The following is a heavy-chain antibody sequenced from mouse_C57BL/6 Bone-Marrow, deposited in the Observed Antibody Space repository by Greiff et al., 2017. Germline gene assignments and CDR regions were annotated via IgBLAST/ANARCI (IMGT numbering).Heavy chain of an antibody. CDR2: IHPNSGST. CDR3: ASYYYGSSRYYFDY. J-gene: IGHJ2*01. Sequence: VQLQQPGAELVKPGASVKLSCKASGYTFTSYWMHWVKQRPGQGLEWIGMIHPNSGSTNYNEKFKSKATLTVDKSSSTAYMQRSSLTSEDSAVYYCASYYYGSSRYYFDYWGQGTTLTVSS. CDR1: GYTFTSYW. D-gene: IGHD1-1*01. V-gene: IGHV1-64*01.